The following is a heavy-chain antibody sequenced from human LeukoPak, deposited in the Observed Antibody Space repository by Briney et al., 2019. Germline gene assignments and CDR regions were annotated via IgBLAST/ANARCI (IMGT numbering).Heavy chain of an antibody. CDR2: ISGSGGST. CDR3: AKDRFIAAAPWDY. D-gene: IGHD6-25*01. J-gene: IGHJ4*02. V-gene: IGHV3-23*01. Sequence: HPGGSLRLSCAASGFTFSSYSMNWVRQAPGKGLEWVSAISGSGGSTYYADSVKGRFTISRDNSKNTLYLQMNSLRAEDTAVYYCAKDRFIAAAPWDYWGQGTLVTVSS. CDR1: GFTFSSYS.